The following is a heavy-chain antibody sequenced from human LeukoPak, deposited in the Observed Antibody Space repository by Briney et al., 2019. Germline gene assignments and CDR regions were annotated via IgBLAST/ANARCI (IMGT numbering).Heavy chain of an antibody. V-gene: IGHV3-23*01. CDR2: STVSAYTT. CDR3: VKGVRMGVTSAFDI. D-gene: IGHD1-26*01. J-gene: IGHJ3*02. Sequence: GGSLRLSCAASAFTFSNYAMSWVRQAPGKGLEWVLVSTVSAYTTSYAASVKARFTISRDNSKNTLYLQMNSLRAEDTAVYYCVKGVRMGVTSAFDIWGQGSMVTVSS. CDR1: AFTFSNYA.